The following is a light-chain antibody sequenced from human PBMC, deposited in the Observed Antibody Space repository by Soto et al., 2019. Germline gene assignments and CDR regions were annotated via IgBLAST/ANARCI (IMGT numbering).Light chain of an antibody. J-gene: IGKJ5*01. V-gene: IGKV1-9*01. Sequence: DIQLTQSPSFLSASVGARVTITCRASQGIRHYLAWYQQKPGKAPSLLMYGASTLQSGVPSRFSGSGSRTEFTLTISSLQPEDVATYFCQQVYGHPPAFGPGTRLVIK. CDR3: QQVYGHPPA. CDR1: QGIRHY. CDR2: GAS.